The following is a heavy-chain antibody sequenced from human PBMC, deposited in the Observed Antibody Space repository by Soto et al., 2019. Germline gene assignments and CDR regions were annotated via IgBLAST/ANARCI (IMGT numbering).Heavy chain of an antibody. V-gene: IGHV6-1*01. J-gene: IGHJ5*02. CDR1: GDSVSSNSVA. CDR3: ARGFGDYSGWFDR. CDR2: TYYRSKWYN. D-gene: IGHD4-17*01. Sequence: SQPLSLTCAISGDSVSSNSVAWNWIRQSPSRGLEWLGRTYYRSKWYNEYVISVKSRITINSDTSKNQFSLQLNSVTPEDTAVYYCARGFGDYSGWFDRWGQGTLVTVSS.